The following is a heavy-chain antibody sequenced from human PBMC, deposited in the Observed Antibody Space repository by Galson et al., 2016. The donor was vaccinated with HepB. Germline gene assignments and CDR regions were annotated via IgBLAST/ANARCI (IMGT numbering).Heavy chain of an antibody. CDR3: TSLSYDFWSAYYYCDY. Sequence: SLRLSCAASGFTFSNAWMSWVRQAPGKGLEWVGLIKSKTDGGTTDYAAPVKGRFTISRDDSKNTLYLQMNSLKTEDTAVYYCTSLSYDFWSAYYYCDYWGQGTQVTVSS. J-gene: IGHJ4*02. CDR2: IKSKTDGGTT. D-gene: IGHD3-3*01. V-gene: IGHV3-15*01. CDR1: GFTFSNAW.